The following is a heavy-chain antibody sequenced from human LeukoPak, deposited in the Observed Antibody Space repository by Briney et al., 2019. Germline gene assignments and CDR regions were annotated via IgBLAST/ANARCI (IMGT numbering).Heavy chain of an antibody. CDR2: ISGSGGST. V-gene: IGHV3-23*01. D-gene: IGHD6-19*01. CDR1: GFTFSSYS. Sequence: GGSLRLSCAASGFTFSSYSMNWVRQAPGKGLEWVSAISGSGGSTYYADSVKGRFTISRDNSKNTLYLQMNSLRAEDTAVYYCAKDWSSGWYVSEGYWGQGTLVTVSS. J-gene: IGHJ4*02. CDR3: AKDWSSGWYVSEGY.